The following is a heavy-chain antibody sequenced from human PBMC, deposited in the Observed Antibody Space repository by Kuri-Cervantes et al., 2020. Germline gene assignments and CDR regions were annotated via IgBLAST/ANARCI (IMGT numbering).Heavy chain of an antibody. CDR3: TTTSGXXVAGTDY. CDR2: ISYXGSNK. V-gene: IGHV3-30-3*01. D-gene: IGHD6-19*01. J-gene: IGHJ4*02. CDR1: GFTFSSYA. Sequence: LSLXCAASGFTFSSYAMHWVRQAPGKGLEWXAVISYXGSNKYYADSVKGRFTISRDNSXNTLYLXMNSLRAEDTAXXYCTTTSGXXVAGTDYWGQGTLVTVSS.